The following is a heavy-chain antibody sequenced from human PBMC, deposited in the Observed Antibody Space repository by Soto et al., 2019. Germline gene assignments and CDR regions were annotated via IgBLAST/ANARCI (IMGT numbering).Heavy chain of an antibody. V-gene: IGHV4-31*03. CDR3: ARAGYYYDSSGYYSNSFDY. CDR1: GGSISSGGYY. J-gene: IGHJ4*02. CDR2: IYYSGST. Sequence: SETLSLTCTVSGGSISSGGYYWSWIRQHPGKGLEWIGYIYYSGSTYYNPSLKSRVTISVVTSKNPFSLKLSSVTAADTAVYYCARAGYYYDSSGYYSNSFDYCGQGPLVTGS. D-gene: IGHD3-22*01.